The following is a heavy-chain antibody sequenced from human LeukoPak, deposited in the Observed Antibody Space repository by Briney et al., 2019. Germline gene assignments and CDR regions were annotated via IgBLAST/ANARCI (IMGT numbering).Heavy chain of an antibody. D-gene: IGHD3-22*01. CDR2: ISGSGGST. J-gene: IGHJ4*02. CDR3: ANDVGYYYDSSDYYYFDY. V-gene: IGHV3-23*01. Sequence: PGGSLRLSCAASGFTFSSYAMSWVRQAPGKGLEWGSAISGSGGSTYYADSVKGRFTISRDNSKNTLYLQMNSLRAEDTAVYYCANDVGYYYDSSDYYYFDYWGQGTLVTVSS. CDR1: GFTFSSYA.